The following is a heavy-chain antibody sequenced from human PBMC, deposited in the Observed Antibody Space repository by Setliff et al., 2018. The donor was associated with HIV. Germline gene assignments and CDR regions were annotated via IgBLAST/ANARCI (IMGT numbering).Heavy chain of an antibody. CDR2: IRYDGSNK. D-gene: IGHD5-18*01. Sequence: GGSLRLSCAASGFTFSSYGMHWVRQAPGKGLEWVAFIRYDGSNKYYADSVKGRFTISRDNSKNTLYLQMNSLRAEDTAVYYCARDRRYSYGYDAFDIWGQGTMVT. V-gene: IGHV3-30*02. J-gene: IGHJ3*02. CDR3: ARDRRYSYGYDAFDI. CDR1: GFTFSSYG.